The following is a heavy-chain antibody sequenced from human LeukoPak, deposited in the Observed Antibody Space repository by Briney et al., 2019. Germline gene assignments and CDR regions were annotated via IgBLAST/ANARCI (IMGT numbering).Heavy chain of an antibody. CDR3: ARGDDPSISYYAFDI. CDR2: ISYDGSNK. Sequence: PGRSLRLSCAALGFTLSSYAMHWVRQAPGRGLEWVAVISYDGSNKYYADSVKGRFTISRDNSKNTLYLQMKSLRAEDTAVYYCARGDDPSISYYAFDIWGQGTMVTVSS. CDR1: GFTLSSYA. J-gene: IGHJ3*02. D-gene: IGHD3-10*01. V-gene: IGHV3-30-3*01.